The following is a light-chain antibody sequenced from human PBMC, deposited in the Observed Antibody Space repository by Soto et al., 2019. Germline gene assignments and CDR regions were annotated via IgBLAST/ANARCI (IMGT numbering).Light chain of an antibody. V-gene: IGKV1-5*01. CDR3: QQYNTWPRT. CDR2: HAS. J-gene: IGKJ1*01. CDR1: QSISNW. Sequence: DILVTQAPSTLSASVGDTVTVTCRASQSISNWLAWYQQKPGTAPKLLIYHASTLESGVPSRFSGSGSGTEFTLTISSLQSEDFAIYFCQQYNTWPRTFGQGTKVAIK.